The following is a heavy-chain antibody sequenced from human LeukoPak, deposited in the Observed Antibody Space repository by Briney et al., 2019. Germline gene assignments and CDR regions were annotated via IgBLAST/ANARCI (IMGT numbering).Heavy chain of an antibody. CDR3: VRGKDHYYDSSGYPDYYYYTMDV. D-gene: IGHD3-22*01. CDR1: GYTFTGYF. Sequence: ASVKVSCEASGYTFTGYFMHWVRQAPGQGLEWMGWINPYSGDTNYAQKFQGRVTMTRDTSISTAFMELSRLRSDDTAVYYCVRGKDHYYDSSGYPDYYYYTMDVWGQGTTVTVSS. V-gene: IGHV1-2*02. J-gene: IGHJ6*02. CDR2: INPYSGDT.